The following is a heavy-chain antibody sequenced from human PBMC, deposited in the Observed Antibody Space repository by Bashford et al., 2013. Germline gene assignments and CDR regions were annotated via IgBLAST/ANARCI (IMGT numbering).Heavy chain of an antibody. CDR2: MNPNSGST. Sequence: ASVKVSCRTSGYTFTSYDINWVRQATGQGLEWMGCMNPNSGSTVYAPKFQGRVTMTRDTSISTAYMELNSLRSEDTAVYYCARWLENWGQGTQVTVSS. V-gene: IGHV1-8*01. CDR1: GYTFTSYD. J-gene: IGHJ4*02. CDR3: ARWLEN. D-gene: IGHD3-3*01.